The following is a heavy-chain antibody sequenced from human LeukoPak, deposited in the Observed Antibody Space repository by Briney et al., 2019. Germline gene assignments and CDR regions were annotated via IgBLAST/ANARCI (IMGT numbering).Heavy chain of an antibody. CDR3: ARDAPPDYYDXXXYYDY. Sequence: GASVKVSCKASGYTFTSYGISWVRQAPGQGLEWMGWISAYNGNTNYAQKLQGRVTMTTDTSTSTAYMELRSPRSDDTAVYYCARDAPPDYYDXXXYYDYWGQGTLVTVSS. CDR2: ISAYNGNT. V-gene: IGHV1-18*01. CDR1: GYTFTSYG. D-gene: IGHD3-22*01. J-gene: IGHJ4*02.